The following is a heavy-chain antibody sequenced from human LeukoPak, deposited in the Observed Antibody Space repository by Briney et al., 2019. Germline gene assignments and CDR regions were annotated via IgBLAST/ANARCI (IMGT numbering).Heavy chain of an antibody. Sequence: PGGSLRLSCAASGFTFSSYAMHWVRQAPGKGLEWVAVISYDGSNKYYADSVKGRFTISRDNSKNTLYLQMSSLRPEDTAVYYCVKDLLQVTMKKLDHWGQGTLVTVSS. CDR1: GFTFSSYA. J-gene: IGHJ4*02. CDR2: ISYDGSNK. V-gene: IGHV3-30*14. CDR3: VKDLLQVTMKKLDH. D-gene: IGHD4-11*01.